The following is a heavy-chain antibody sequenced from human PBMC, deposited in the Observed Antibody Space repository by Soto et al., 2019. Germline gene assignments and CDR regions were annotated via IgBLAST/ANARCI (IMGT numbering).Heavy chain of an antibody. CDR3: ARHVRPSTTPRRDWFDP. V-gene: IGHV4-39*01. D-gene: IGHD3-10*02. Sequence: SETLSLTCTVSSGSISSSSYYWCWIRQPPGKGLEWIGSIYYSGDTYHNPSLKSRVTMSVDTSMNQFALRLTSVTAADTAVYYCARHVRPSTTPRRDWFDPWGQGTLVTVSS. CDR1: SGSISSSSYY. J-gene: IGHJ5*02. CDR2: IYYSGDT.